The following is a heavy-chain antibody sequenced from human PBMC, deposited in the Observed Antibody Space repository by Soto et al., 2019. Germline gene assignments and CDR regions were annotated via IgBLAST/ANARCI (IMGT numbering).Heavy chain of an antibody. J-gene: IGHJ4*02. CDR3: ARMIGSGPFDY. CDR1: GDSISSYY. CDR2: ISYSGNT. D-gene: IGHD3-10*01. V-gene: IGHV4-59*08. Sequence: QVQLQESGPGLVKPSETLSLTCTVSGDSISSYYWSWIRQTPGKGLELMGYISYSGNTNYNPSLMSRVTISLATSKNQFSLKLRSVTAADTAVYYCARMIGSGPFDYWGQGTLVIVSS.